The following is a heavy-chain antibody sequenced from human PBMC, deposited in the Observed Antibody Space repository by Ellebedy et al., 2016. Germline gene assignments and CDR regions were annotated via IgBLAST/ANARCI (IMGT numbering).Heavy chain of an antibody. CDR3: ARLVYFDSGGYPWPYFHH. Sequence: GESLKISXAASGFTFSDSYMSWIRQAPGKGLEWVSYISSSSSAIYYADSVKGRFTISRDNTKTLLYLHMNSLRAEDTAVYYCARLVYFDSGGYPWPYFHHWGQGTLVTVSS. V-gene: IGHV3-11*01. CDR1: GFTFSDSY. D-gene: IGHD3-22*01. CDR2: ISSSSSAI. J-gene: IGHJ1*01.